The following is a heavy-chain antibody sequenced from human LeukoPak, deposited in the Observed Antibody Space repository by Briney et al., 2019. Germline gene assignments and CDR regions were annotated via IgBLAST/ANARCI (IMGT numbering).Heavy chain of an antibody. CDR3: ARDFDYYGSGSYYEY. D-gene: IGHD3-10*01. J-gene: IGHJ4*02. Sequence: PGGSLRLSCAASGFTFSSYSMNWVRQAPGKGLEWVSSISSSSSYIYYADSVKGRFTIYRDNAKNSLYLQMNSLRAEDTAVYYCARDFDYYGSGSYYEYWGQGTLVTVSS. CDR2: ISSSSSYI. CDR1: GFTFSSYS. V-gene: IGHV3-21*01.